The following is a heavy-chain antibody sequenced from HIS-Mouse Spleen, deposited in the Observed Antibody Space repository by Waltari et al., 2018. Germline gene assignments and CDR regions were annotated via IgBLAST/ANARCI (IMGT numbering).Heavy chain of an antibody. CDR1: GDTFTGYY. D-gene: IGHD6-6*01. CDR2: INPNSGGT. Sequence: QVQLVQSGAEVKKPGASVTVSCKASGDTFTGYYMPWLRQAPGQGLEWMGWINPNSGGTNYAQKFQGRGTMTRDTSISTAYMELSRLRSDDTAVYYCATVSSSIAARHFDYWGQGTLVTVSS. CDR3: ATVSSSIAARHFDY. J-gene: IGHJ4*02. V-gene: IGHV1-2*02.